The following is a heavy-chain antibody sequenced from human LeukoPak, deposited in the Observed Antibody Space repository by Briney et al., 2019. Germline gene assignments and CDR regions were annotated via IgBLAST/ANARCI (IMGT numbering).Heavy chain of an antibody. CDR3: ARDSNFRRPRTYYYDSSAPGGFDY. Sequence: SETLSLTCTVSGGSISSSSYYWGWIRQPPGKGLEWIGSIYYSGSTYYNPSLKSRVTISVDTSKNQFSLKLSSVTAADTAVYYCARDSNFRRPRTYYYDSSAPGGFDYWGQGTLVTVSS. D-gene: IGHD3-22*01. V-gene: IGHV4-39*07. J-gene: IGHJ4*02. CDR2: IYYSGST. CDR1: GGSISSSSYY.